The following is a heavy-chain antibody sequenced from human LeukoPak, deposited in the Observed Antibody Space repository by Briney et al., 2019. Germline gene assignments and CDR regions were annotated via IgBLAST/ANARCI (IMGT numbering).Heavy chain of an antibody. CDR2: INALTGST. Sequence: VASVKISCKASGNTFISYYIHWVRQAPGQGLEWMGIINALTGSTAYAQQFQGRVAMTRDKSTITVYMELSRLRIEDTAVYYCARADSFPGVGIPAYWGQGTLVTVSS. D-gene: IGHD3-3*01. CDR3: ARADSFPGVGIPAY. J-gene: IGHJ4*02. CDR1: GNTFISYY. V-gene: IGHV1-46*01.